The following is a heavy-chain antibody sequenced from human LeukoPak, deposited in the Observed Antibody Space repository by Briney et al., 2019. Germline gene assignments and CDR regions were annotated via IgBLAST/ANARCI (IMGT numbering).Heavy chain of an antibody. Sequence: SGGSLRLSCAASGFTFSSYGMSWVRQAPGKGLEWVSAISGSGGSTYADSVKGRFTISRDNSKNTLYLQMNSLRAEDTAVYYCAKDSPYAYYGSGSYWDYWGQGTLVTVSS. CDR2: ISGSGGST. D-gene: IGHD3-10*01. CDR1: GFTFSSYG. J-gene: IGHJ4*02. V-gene: IGHV3-23*01. CDR3: AKDSPYAYYGSGSYWDY.